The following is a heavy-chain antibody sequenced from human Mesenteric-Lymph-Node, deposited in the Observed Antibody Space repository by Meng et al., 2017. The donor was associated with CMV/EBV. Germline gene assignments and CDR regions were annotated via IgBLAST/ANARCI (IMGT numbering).Heavy chain of an antibody. CDR3: ARVSLEGALWFEERR. Sequence: GGSLRLSCAASGFTFSSYWMSWVRQAPGKGLEWVANIKQDGSEKYYVDSVKGRFTISRDNAKNSLYLQMNSLRAEDTAVYYCARVSLEGALWFEERRWGQGTLVTVSS. D-gene: IGHD3-10*01. CDR1: GFTFSSYW. CDR2: IKQDGSEK. J-gene: IGHJ4*02. V-gene: IGHV3-7*01.